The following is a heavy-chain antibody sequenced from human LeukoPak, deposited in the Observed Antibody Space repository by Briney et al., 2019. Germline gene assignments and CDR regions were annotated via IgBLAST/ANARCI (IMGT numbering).Heavy chain of an antibody. CDR1: GYIFTSYY. V-gene: IGHV1-2*02. J-gene: IGHJ4*02. D-gene: IGHD6-13*01. CDR3: AREASNSWYLRGLSDY. Sequence: GASVKVSCKASGYIFTSYYMHWVRQAPGQGLEWMGWINPNSGGTNYALKFQGRVTMTRDTSISTAYMELSRLRSDDTAVYYCAREASNSWYLRGLSDYWGQGTLVTVSS. CDR2: INPNSGGT.